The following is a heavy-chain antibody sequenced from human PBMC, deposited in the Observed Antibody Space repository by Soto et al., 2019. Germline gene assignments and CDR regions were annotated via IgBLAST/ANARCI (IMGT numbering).Heavy chain of an antibody. Sequence: SETLSLTCTVSGGSISSGDYYWSWIRQPPGKGLEWIGYIYYSGSTYYNPSLKSRVTISVDTSKNQFSLKLSSVTAADTAVYYCARGVYYDSSGYDYWGQGTLVTVS. D-gene: IGHD3-22*01. CDR2: IYYSGST. J-gene: IGHJ4*02. CDR1: GGSISSGDYY. V-gene: IGHV4-30-4*01. CDR3: ARGVYYDSSGYDY.